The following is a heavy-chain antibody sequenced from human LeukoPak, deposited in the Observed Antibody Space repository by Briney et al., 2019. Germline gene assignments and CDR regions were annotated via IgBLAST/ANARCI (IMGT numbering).Heavy chain of an antibody. CDR1: GFTFTSES. CDR2: ISGGGNSI. V-gene: IGHV3-48*01. J-gene: IGHJ4*02. D-gene: IGHD7-27*01. Sequence: GGSLRLSCAASGFTFTSESMNWVRQAPGKGLEWVSYISGGGNSIYYADSVKGRFTISRDNSKHTLYLQMISLRAEDTAVYYCAKEVTGGGIYPTYYFDYWGQGTLVTVSS. CDR3: AKEVTGGGIYPTYYFDY.